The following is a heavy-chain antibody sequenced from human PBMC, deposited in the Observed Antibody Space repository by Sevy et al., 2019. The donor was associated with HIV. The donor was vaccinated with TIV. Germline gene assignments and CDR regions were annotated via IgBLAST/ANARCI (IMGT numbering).Heavy chain of an antibody. Sequence: GGSLRLSCAASGFTFSDYYMSWIRQAPGKVLEWVSYISSSGSTIYYADSVKGRFTISRDNAKNSLYLQMISLRAEDTAVYYCARDRSRRAVAGPDVFDPWGQGTLVTVSS. CDR2: ISSSGSTI. V-gene: IGHV3-11*01. J-gene: IGHJ5*02. D-gene: IGHD6-19*01. CDR3: ARDRSRRAVAGPDVFDP. CDR1: GFTFSDYY.